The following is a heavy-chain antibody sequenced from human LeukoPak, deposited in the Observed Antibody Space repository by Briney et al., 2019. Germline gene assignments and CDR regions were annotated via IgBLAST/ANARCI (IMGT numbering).Heavy chain of an antibody. Sequence: SETLSLTCAVYGGSFSGYYWSWIRQSPGKGLEWIGEINHSGSTNYNPSLKSRVTISVDTSKNQFSLELSSVTAADTAVYYCARGPSETMIVVVPTPFDYWGQGTLVTVSS. D-gene: IGHD3-22*01. CDR2: INHSGST. CDR1: GGSFSGYY. CDR3: ARGPSETMIVVVPTPFDY. V-gene: IGHV4-34*01. J-gene: IGHJ4*02.